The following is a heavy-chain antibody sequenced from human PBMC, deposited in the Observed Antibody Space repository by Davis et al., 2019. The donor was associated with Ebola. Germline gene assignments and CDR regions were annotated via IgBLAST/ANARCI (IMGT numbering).Heavy chain of an antibody. CDR3: ARVGRYCSSTSCYLYYYYGMDV. Sequence: SETLSLTCGVSGDSISSRNWWSWVRRSPGKGLEWIGEIYHGGITNYNPSLKSRATISVDTSKNQFSLKLSSVTAADTAVYYCARVGRYCSSTSCYLYYYYGMDVWGKGTTVTVSS. CDR2: IYHGGIT. CDR1: GDSISSRNW. V-gene: IGHV4-4*02. J-gene: IGHJ6*04. D-gene: IGHD2-2*01.